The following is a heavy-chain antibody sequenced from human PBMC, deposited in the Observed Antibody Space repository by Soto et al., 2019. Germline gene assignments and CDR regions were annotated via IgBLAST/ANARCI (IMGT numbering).Heavy chain of an antibody. CDR3: GAGAYFSAY. Sequence: QVQLVESGGGVVQPGRSLRLSCAASGFSFRSYGMHWVHQAPGKGLEWVALISDNGNNKYYADSVKGRFTISRDNSKNTLYLQVDSLRPEDTAMYYCGAGAYFSAYWGQGMLVTVSS. D-gene: IGHD1-26*01. CDR2: ISDNGNNK. J-gene: IGHJ4*02. V-gene: IGHV3-30*03. CDR1: GFSFRSYG.